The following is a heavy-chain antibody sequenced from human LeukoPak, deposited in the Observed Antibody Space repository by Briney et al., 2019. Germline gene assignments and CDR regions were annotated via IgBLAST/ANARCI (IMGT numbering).Heavy chain of an antibody. CDR1: GYTFSSYG. V-gene: IGHV1-18*01. CDR2: ISTYNGNT. Sequence: ASVNVSCKASGYTFSSYGISWVRQAPGQGLEWMGWISTYNGNTNYAQRLQGRVTMTTDTSASSAYMELRSLRSDDTAVYYCARVDGDYSIINLVWTRYYYYMDVWGKGTTVTVSS. D-gene: IGHD4-17*01. J-gene: IGHJ6*03. CDR3: ARVDGDYSIINLVWTRYYYYMDV.